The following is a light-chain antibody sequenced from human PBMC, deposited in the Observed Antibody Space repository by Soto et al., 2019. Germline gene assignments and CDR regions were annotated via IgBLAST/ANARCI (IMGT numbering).Light chain of an antibody. CDR1: SSNIGTSS. Sequence: QSVLTQPHSASGTPGQRVTISCSGSSSNIGTSSVHWFQQLPGTAPKLLISTTNQRPSGVLERLSGSKSGTSASLPISGLQFEDADDYYCAEWDDSLKGHVFGTGTKVTVL. J-gene: IGLJ1*01. V-gene: IGLV1-44*01. CDR2: TTN. CDR3: AEWDDSLKGHV.